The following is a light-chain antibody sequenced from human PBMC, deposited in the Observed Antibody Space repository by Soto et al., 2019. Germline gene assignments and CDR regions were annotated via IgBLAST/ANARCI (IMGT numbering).Light chain of an antibody. V-gene: IGLV3-21*04. CDR2: YDS. CDR1: NIGSKS. Sequence: SYELTQPPSVSVAPGKTARITCGGNNIGSKSVHWYQQKPGQAPVLVIYYDSDRTSGIPERFSGSNSGNTATLTISRVEAGDEADYYCQVWDSSSDHPFGGGTKLTV. J-gene: IGLJ2*01. CDR3: QVWDSSSDHP.